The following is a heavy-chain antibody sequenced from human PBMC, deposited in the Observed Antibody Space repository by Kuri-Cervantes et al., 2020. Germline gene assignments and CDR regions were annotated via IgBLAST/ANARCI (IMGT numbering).Heavy chain of an antibody. Sequence: GESLNISCAASGFNSSGYWMHWVRQASGKRRVWVSRINSDGSRTIYADSVKGRFTISRDNAKNTLYLQMNSLRDDDTAVYYCAKSDWFDPWGQGTLVTVSS. CDR2: INSDGSRT. CDR1: GFNSSGYW. V-gene: IGHV3-74*01. CDR3: AKSDWFDP. J-gene: IGHJ5*02.